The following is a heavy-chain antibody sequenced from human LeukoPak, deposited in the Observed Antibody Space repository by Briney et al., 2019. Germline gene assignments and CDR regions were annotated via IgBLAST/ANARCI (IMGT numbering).Heavy chain of an antibody. CDR1: GGSFSGYY. V-gene: IGHV4-34*01. CDR3: ARGGVTMVRGVIRNFDY. Sequence: PSETLSLTCAVHGGSFSGYYWSWIRQPPGKGLEWIGEINHSGSTNYNPSLKSRVTISVDTSKNQFSLKLSSVTAADTAVYYCARGGVTMVRGVIRNFDYWGQGTLVTVSS. D-gene: IGHD3-10*01. CDR2: INHSGST. J-gene: IGHJ4*02.